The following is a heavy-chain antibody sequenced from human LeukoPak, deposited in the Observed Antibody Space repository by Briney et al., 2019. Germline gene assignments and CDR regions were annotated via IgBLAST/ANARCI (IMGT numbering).Heavy chain of an antibody. J-gene: IGHJ4*02. Sequence: PSETLSLTCTVSGGSISSGGYYWSWIRQHPGKGLEWIGYIYYSGSTYYNPSLKSRVTISVDTSKNQFSLKLSSVTAADTAVYYCAGTVTTRRNYFDYWGQGTLVTVSS. V-gene: IGHV4-31*03. D-gene: IGHD4-17*01. CDR3: AGTVTTRRNYFDY. CDR2: IYYSGST. CDR1: GGSISSGGYY.